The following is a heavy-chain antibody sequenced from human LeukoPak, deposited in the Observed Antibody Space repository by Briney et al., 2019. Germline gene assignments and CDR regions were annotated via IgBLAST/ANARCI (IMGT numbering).Heavy chain of an antibody. Sequence: SETLSLTCAVSGGSFSGFYLSWIRQPPGGGLEWIADINHSGTTNYNPSLKSRVSISVETSKNHFSLKRSSVTAAGTAVYDCASGYELNWFDPWGQGTLVTVSS. D-gene: IGHD5-12*01. CDR3: ASGYELNWFDP. CDR1: GGSFSGFY. CDR2: INHSGTT. V-gene: IGHV4-34*01. J-gene: IGHJ5*01.